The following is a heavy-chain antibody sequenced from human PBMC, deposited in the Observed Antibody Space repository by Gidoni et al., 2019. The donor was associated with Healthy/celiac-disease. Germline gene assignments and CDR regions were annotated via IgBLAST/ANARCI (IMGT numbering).Heavy chain of an antibody. CDR3: AKAPTPYSSSWPQGWFDP. V-gene: IGHV3-43*01. Sequence: DVPLVESGGVLVKPGGSLSLSCAASGFPFAAYPMHWVRQAPGKGLEWVSLISGDGGSTDYADSVKGRFTISRDNSKNSLYLQMNSLRTEDTALYYCAKAPTPYSSSWPQGWFDPWGQGTLVTVSS. J-gene: IGHJ5*02. CDR2: ISGDGGST. D-gene: IGHD6-13*01. CDR1: GFPFAAYP.